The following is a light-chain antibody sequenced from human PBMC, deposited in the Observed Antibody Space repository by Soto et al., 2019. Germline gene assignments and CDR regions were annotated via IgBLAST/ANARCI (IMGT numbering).Light chain of an antibody. V-gene: IGKV1-39*01. J-gene: IGKJ4*01. CDR3: QQYNNWPVT. Sequence: DIQMTQSPSSLSASVGDRVTITCRASQSISSYLNWYQQKPGKAPKLLIYAASSLQSGVPSRFSGSGSGTDFTLTISGLQSEDFATYYCQQYNNWPVTFGGGTKVDIK. CDR1: QSISSY. CDR2: AAS.